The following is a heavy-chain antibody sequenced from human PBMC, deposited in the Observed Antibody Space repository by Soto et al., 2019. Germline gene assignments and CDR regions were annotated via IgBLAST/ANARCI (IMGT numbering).Heavy chain of an antibody. Sequence: SVKVSCKASGYTFTGYYMHWVRQAPGQGLEWMGWINPNSGGTNYAQKFQGWVTMTRDTSISTAYMELSRLRSDDTAVYYCAREPLGGPDYDFWSGYRWYYYYGMDVWGQGTTVTVSS. CDR1: GYTFTGYY. D-gene: IGHD3-3*01. V-gene: IGHV1-2*04. J-gene: IGHJ6*02. CDR3: AREPLGGPDYDFWSGYRWYYYYGMDV. CDR2: INPNSGGT.